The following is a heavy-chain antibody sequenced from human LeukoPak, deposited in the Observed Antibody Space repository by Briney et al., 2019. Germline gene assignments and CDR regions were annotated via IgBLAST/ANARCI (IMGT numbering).Heavy chain of an antibody. J-gene: IGHJ5*02. Sequence: PGGSLRLSCAASGFTFSSYGMHWVRQAPGKGLEWVSSISSSSSYIYYADSVKGRFTISRDNAKNSLYLQMNSLRAEDTAVYYCARFYCSSTSCYHGWFDPWGQGTLVTVSS. CDR2: ISSSSSYI. CDR3: ARFYCSSTSCYHGWFDP. V-gene: IGHV3-21*01. D-gene: IGHD2-2*01. CDR1: GFTFSSYG.